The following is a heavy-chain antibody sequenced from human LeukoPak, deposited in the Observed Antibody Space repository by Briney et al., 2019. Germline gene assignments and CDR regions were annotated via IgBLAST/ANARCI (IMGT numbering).Heavy chain of an antibody. CDR3: ARGGSGTYYHY. CDR1: GGSITSYH. J-gene: IGHJ4*02. CDR2: IYYSGST. Sequence: SETLSLTYTVSGGSITSYHYSWIRQPPGKGLEWIGYIYYSGSTNYNPSLKSRVTISVDTSKNQFSLKLSSVTAADTAVYYCARGGSGTYYHYWGQGTLVTASS. V-gene: IGHV4-59*01. D-gene: IGHD1-26*01.